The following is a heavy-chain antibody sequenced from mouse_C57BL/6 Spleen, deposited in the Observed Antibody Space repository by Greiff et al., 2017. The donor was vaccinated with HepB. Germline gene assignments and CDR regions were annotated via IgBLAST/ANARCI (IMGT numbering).Heavy chain of an antibody. CDR3: ARSSGLYYFDY. Sequence: QVQLQQSGAELVRPGTSVKVSCKASGYAFTNYLIEWVKQRPGQGLEWIGVINPGSGGTNYNEKFKGKATLTADKSSSTAYMQLSSLTSEDSAVYFCARSSGLYYFDYWGQGTTLTVSS. D-gene: IGHD1-3*01. CDR1: GYAFTNYL. CDR2: INPGSGGT. J-gene: IGHJ2*01. V-gene: IGHV1-54*01.